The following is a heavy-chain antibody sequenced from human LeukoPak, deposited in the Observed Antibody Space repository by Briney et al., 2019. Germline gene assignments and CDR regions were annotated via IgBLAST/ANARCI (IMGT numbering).Heavy chain of an antibody. CDR1: GGSISGTTYS. Sequence: PSETLSLTCTVSGGSISGTTYSWGWGWIRQPPGKGLEWIGNFYYTGNSYYNPSLKSRVTISVDMSKNQFSLKLSAVTAADTAVYYCARRIVADYWYLDFWGRGTLVTVSS. V-gene: IGHV4-39*01. J-gene: IGHJ2*01. D-gene: IGHD2-21*01. CDR2: FYYTGNS. CDR3: ARRIVADYWYLDF.